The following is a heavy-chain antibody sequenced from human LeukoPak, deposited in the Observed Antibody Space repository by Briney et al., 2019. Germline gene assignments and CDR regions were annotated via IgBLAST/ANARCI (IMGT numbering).Heavy chain of an antibody. V-gene: IGHV1-18*01. D-gene: IGHD2-2*01. Sequence: ASVKVSCKASGYTFTSYDINWVRQAPGQGLEWMGWISAYNGNTNYAQKLQGRVTMTTDTSTSTAYMELRSLRSDDTAVYYCAREDIVVVPAAHYYYYGMDVWGQGTTVTVSS. J-gene: IGHJ6*02. CDR1: GYTFTSYD. CDR3: AREDIVVVPAAHYYYYGMDV. CDR2: ISAYNGNT.